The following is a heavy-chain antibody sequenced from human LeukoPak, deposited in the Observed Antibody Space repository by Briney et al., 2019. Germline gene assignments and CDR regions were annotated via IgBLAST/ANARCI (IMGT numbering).Heavy chain of an antibody. CDR3: ARDRDSDSSGYYYAQDAFDI. J-gene: IGHJ3*02. CDR2: IYYSGST. D-gene: IGHD3-22*01. CDR1: GGSISSYY. V-gene: IGHV4-59*12. Sequence: SETLSLTCTVSGGSISSYYWSWIRQPPGKGLEWIGYIYYSGSTNYNPSLKSRVTISVDTSKNQFSLKLSSVTAADTAVYYCARDRDSDSSGYYYAQDAFDIWGQGTMVTVSS.